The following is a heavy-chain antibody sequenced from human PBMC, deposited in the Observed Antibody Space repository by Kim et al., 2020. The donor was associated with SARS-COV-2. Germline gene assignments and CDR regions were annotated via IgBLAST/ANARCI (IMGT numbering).Heavy chain of an antibody. V-gene: IGHV3-23*01. CDR3: AITTT. J-gene: IGHJ5*02. CDR2: SGRGSSP. Sequence: SGRGSSPYYADSVKGRFTTPRDNSKNSLYLQMNSLRAEDTAIYYCAITTTWGQGTLVTVSS.